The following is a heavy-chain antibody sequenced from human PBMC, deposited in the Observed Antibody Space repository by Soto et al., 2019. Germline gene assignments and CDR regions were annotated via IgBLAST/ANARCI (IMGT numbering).Heavy chain of an antibody. CDR2: IIPIFGTA. CDR3: ARDRDSRGWYGY. J-gene: IGHJ4*02. CDR1: GGTFSSYA. Sequence: QVQLVQSGAEVKKPGSSVKVSCKASGGTFSSYAISWVRQAPGQGLEWMGGIIPIFGTANYAQKFQGRVTSTADESTSTDYRELSILRSEDTAVYYCARDRDSRGWYGYWGQGTLVTVSS. D-gene: IGHD6-19*01. V-gene: IGHV1-69*12.